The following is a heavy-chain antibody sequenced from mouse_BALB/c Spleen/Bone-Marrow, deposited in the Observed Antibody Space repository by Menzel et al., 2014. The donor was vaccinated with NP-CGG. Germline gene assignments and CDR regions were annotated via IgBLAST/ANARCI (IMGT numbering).Heavy chain of an antibody. D-gene: IGHD4-1*01. CDR1: GFNIXDXY. V-gene: IGHV14-3*02. J-gene: IGHJ4*01. CDR3: ARWEYYAMDY. Sequence: QLQQSGAELVKPGASVKLSCTASGFNIXDXYXHWVXQRPXXGXXWIXXIDPANGNTKYDPKFQGKATITADTSSNTAYLQLSSLTSEDTAVYYCARWEYYAMDYWGQGTSVTVSS. CDR2: IDPANGNT.